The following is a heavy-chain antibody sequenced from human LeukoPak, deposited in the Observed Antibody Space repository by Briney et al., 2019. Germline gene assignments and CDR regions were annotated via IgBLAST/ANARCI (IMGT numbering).Heavy chain of an antibody. J-gene: IGHJ4*02. V-gene: IGHV4-61*02. CDR3: ARGGSMVRGVIFYFDY. Sequence: SETLSLTCTVSGGSISSGSYYWSWIRQPAGKGLEWIGRIYTSGSTNYNPSLKSRVTMSVDTSKNQFSLKLSSVTAADTAVYYCARGGSMVRGVIFYFDYWGQGTLVTVSS. CDR1: GGSISSGSYY. D-gene: IGHD3-10*01. CDR2: IYTSGST.